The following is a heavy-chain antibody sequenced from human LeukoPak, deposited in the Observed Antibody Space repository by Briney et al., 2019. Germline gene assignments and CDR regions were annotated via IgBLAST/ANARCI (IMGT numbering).Heavy chain of an antibody. V-gene: IGHV4-59*01. J-gene: IGHJ3*02. CDR3: ARVVYGSYNLDAFDI. CDR1: GGSISSYY. Sequence: PSETLSLTCTVSGGSISSYYWSWIRQPPGKGLEWIGYIYYSGSTNYNPSLKSRVTISVDTSKNQFSLKLSSVTAADTAVYYCARVVYGSYNLDAFDIWGQGTMVTVSS. CDR2: IYYSGST. D-gene: IGHD1-26*01.